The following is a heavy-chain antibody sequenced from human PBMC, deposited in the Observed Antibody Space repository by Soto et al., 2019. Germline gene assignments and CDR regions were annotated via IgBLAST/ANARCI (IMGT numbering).Heavy chain of an antibody. CDR2: ISYDGSNK. V-gene: IGHV3-30-3*01. D-gene: IGHD3-9*01. CDR3: ARAPRYLDWVSHPVALGGMDG. J-gene: IGHJ6*02. Sequence: LRLSCAASGFTFSSYAMHWVRQAPGKGLEWVAVISYDGSNKYYADSVKGRFTISRDNSKNTLYLQMKRLRAEDTAVYYCARAPRYLDWVSHPVALGGMDGWGQGTKVPVPS. CDR1: GFTFSSYA.